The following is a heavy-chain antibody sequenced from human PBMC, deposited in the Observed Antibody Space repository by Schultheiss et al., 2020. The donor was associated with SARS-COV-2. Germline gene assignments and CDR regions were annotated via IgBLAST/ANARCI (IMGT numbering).Heavy chain of an antibody. Sequence: SETLSLTCAVYGGSFSGYYWSWIRQPPGKGLEWIGYIYYSGSTNYNPSLKSRVTISVDTSNNQFSLKLSSVTAADTAVYYCARDSELAVAGSWFDPWGQGTLVTVSS. CDR2: IYYSGST. D-gene: IGHD6-19*01. V-gene: IGHV4-59*01. J-gene: IGHJ5*02. CDR3: ARDSELAVAGSWFDP. CDR1: GGSFSGYY.